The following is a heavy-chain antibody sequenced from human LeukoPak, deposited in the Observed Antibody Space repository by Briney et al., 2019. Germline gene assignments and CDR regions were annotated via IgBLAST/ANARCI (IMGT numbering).Heavy chain of an antibody. CDR2: ISSRSSYI. V-gene: IGHV3-21*04. Sequence: GGSLRLSCAASGFTFRSYGMNWVRQAPGEGLGWVSSISSRSSYIYYADSVKSRLTISRDNAKNSLYLQMNSLRAEDTAVYYCAKGSTYSGSLVDYWGQGTLVTVSS. J-gene: IGHJ4*02. D-gene: IGHD1-26*01. CDR1: GFTFRSYG. CDR3: AKGSTYSGSLVDY.